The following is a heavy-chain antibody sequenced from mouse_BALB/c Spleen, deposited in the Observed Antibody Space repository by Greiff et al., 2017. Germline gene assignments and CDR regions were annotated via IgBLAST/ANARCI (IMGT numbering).Heavy chain of an antibody. CDR1: GYTFTSYN. J-gene: IGHJ4*01. D-gene: IGHD2-4*01. Sequence: QVQLQQSGAELVRPGASVKMSCKASGYTFTSYNMHWVKQTPGQGLEWIGAIYPGNGDTSYNQKFKGKATLTADKSSSTAYMQLSSLTSEDSAVYYCARRDYRAMDYWGQGTSVTVSS. V-gene: IGHV1-12*01. CDR2: IYPGNGDT. CDR3: ARRDYRAMDY.